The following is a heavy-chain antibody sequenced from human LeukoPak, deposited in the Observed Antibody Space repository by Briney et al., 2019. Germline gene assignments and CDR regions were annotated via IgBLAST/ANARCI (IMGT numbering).Heavy chain of an antibody. Sequence: SVKVSCKASGGTFSSYAISWVRQAPGQGLEWMGGIIPILGTANYAQKFQGRVTITADKSTSTAYMELSSLRSEDTAVYYCARDPSYYGSGSYPPPVYGMDVWGKGTTVTVSS. V-gene: IGHV1-69*10. D-gene: IGHD3-10*01. J-gene: IGHJ6*04. CDR2: IIPILGTA. CDR1: GGTFSSYA. CDR3: ARDPSYYGSGSYPPPVYGMDV.